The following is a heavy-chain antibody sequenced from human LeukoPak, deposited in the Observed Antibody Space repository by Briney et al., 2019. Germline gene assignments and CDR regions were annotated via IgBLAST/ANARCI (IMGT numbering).Heavy chain of an antibody. CDR3: ARGGYYDSSGYFYKRHLDY. Sequence: SETLSLTCTVSGGSISSYYWSWIRQPAGKGLEWIGCIYTSGSTNYNPSLKSRVTMSVDTSKNQFSLKLSSVTAADTAVYYCARGGYYDSSGYFYKRHLDYWGQGTLVTVSS. V-gene: IGHV4-4*07. J-gene: IGHJ4*02. CDR1: GGSISSYY. D-gene: IGHD3-22*01. CDR2: IYTSGST.